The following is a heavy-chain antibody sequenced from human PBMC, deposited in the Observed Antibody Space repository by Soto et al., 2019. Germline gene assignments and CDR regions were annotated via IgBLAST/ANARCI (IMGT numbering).Heavy chain of an antibody. CDR1: GDTFASFG. J-gene: IGHJ4*02. D-gene: IGHD3-10*01. CDR2: ISAYNGNT. CDR3: ARDQESITDRILQY. Sequence: ASVKVSCKASGDTFASFGFSWVRQAPGQGLERLGWISAYNGNTHYAQKVRDRVTLTTDTSTNTAYMELRSLTSDDTAVYYCARDQESITDRILQYWGQGTRVTVS. V-gene: IGHV1-18*01.